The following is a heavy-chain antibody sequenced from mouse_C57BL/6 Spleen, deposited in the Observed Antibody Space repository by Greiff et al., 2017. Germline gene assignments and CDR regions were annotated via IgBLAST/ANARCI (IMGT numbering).Heavy chain of an antibody. CDR2: ISYDGSN. D-gene: IGHD3-1*01. CDR3: ARDRVPGYFDV. J-gene: IGHJ1*03. Sequence: ESGPGLVKPSQSLSLTCSVTGYSITSGYYWNWIRQFPGNKLEWMGYISYDGSNNYNPSLKNRISITRDTSKNQFFLKLNSVTTEDTATYYCARDRVPGYFDVWGTGTTVTVSS. CDR1: GYSITSGYY. V-gene: IGHV3-6*01.